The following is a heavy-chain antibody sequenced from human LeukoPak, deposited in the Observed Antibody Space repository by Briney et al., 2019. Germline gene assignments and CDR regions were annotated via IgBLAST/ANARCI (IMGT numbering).Heavy chain of an antibody. J-gene: IGHJ4*02. CDR2: ISHNGGNK. V-gene: IGHV3-30*18. Sequence: PGRSLRLSCAASGFTFSSYGMHRVRQAPGRGLQWVAVISHNGGNKYYANFVKGRFTISRDNSKNTLFLQMNSLRPEDTAVYYCAKSPGEAFSSGWSSPFDRWGQGTLLTVSS. CDR3: AKSPGEAFSSGWSSPFDR. CDR1: GFTFSSYG. D-gene: IGHD6-19*01.